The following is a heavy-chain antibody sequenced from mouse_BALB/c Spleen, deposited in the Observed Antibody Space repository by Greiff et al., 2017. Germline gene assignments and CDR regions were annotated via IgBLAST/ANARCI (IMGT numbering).Heavy chain of an antibody. Sequence: DVHLVESGGGLVKPGGSLKLSCAASGFTFSSYTMSWVRQTPEKRLEWVATISSGGSYTYYPDSVKGRFTISRDNAKNTLYLQMSSLKSEDTAMYYCTRDRYYGSSYWYFDVWGAGTTVTVSS. J-gene: IGHJ1*01. D-gene: IGHD1-1*01. V-gene: IGHV5-6-4*01. CDR1: GFTFSSYT. CDR3: TRDRYYGSSYWYFDV. CDR2: ISSGGSYT.